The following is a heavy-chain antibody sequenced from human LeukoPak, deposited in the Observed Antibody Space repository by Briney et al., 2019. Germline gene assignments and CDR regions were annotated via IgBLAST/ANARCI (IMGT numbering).Heavy chain of an antibody. CDR1: GGTFSSYA. V-gene: IGHV1-69*01. Sequence: GSSVKVSCKXSGGTFSSYAISWVRQAPGQGLEWMGGIIPIFGTANYAQKFQGRVTITADESTSTAYMELSSLRSEDTAVYYCARVRRSYDFWSGARAFDIWGQRTMVTVSS. CDR2: IIPIFGTA. J-gene: IGHJ3*02. CDR3: ARVRRSYDFWSGARAFDI. D-gene: IGHD3-3*01.